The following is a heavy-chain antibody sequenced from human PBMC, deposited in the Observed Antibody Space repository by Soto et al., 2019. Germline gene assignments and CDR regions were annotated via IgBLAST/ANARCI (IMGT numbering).Heavy chain of an antibody. CDR2: ISSSSSYI. Sequence: GGSLRLSCAASGFTFSSYSMNWVRQAPGKGLEWVSSISSSSSYIYYADSVKSRFTISRDNSKNSLYLQMNSRVAEDSVLYYRARGRVITYNYYYYYGMDVWGQGTTVTVSS. D-gene: IGHD3-22*01. J-gene: IGHJ6*02. CDR3: ARGRVITYNYYYYYGMDV. V-gene: IGHV3-21*04. CDR1: GFTFSSYS.